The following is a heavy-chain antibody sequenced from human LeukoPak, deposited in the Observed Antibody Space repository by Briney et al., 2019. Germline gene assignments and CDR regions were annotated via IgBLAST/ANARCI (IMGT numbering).Heavy chain of an antibody. CDR1: GGTVSSYA. J-gene: IGHJ5*02. CDR3: ARDGGDYEPNWFDP. Sequence: ASVKVSYKASGGTVSSYAISSVRQAPGQGLEWMGGIIPIFGTANYAQKFQGRVTITADKSTSTAYMELSSLRSEDTAVYYCARDGGDYEPNWFDPWGQGTLVTVSS. D-gene: IGHD4-17*01. V-gene: IGHV1-69*06. CDR2: IIPIFGTA.